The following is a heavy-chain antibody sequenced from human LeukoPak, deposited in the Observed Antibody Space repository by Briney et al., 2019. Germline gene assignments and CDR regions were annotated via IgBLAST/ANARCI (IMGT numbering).Heavy chain of an antibody. CDR1: GFTFSGYS. D-gene: IGHD1-26*01. V-gene: IGHV3-48*01. CDR2: ISSSTSTI. J-gene: IGHJ3*02. CDR3: SRGGIITSYAFEI. Sequence: GWSLRLSCAASGFTFSGYSMNWVRQDPGGGLEWASYISSSTSTIYYADYLMGRFTTHSVHAKNSLHLQLDSLRAERPTEYYGSRGGIITSYAFEIWGQGAMVTVSS.